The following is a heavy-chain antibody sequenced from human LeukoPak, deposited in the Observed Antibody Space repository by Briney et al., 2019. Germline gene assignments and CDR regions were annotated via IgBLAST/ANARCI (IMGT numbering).Heavy chain of an antibody. Sequence: SETLSLTCAVSGGSISSGGYSWSWIRQPPGKGLEWIGYIYHSGSTYYNPSLKSRVTISVDRSKNQFSLKLSSVTAADTAVYYCARGRVPWYYWGQGTLVTVSS. V-gene: IGHV4-30-2*01. D-gene: IGHD2-8*02. CDR3: ARGRVPWYY. CDR1: GGSISSGGYS. J-gene: IGHJ4*02. CDR2: IYHSGST.